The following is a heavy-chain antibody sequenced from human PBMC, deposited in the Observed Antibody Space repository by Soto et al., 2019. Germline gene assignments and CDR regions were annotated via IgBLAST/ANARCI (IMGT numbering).Heavy chain of an antibody. Sequence: QLQLQESGPGLVKPSETLSLTCTVSGGSISSSTYYWGWIRQPPGKGLEWIGSIYYSGSTYYNPSLQSRVTISVDTSKNQFSLKLSSVTAADTAVYYCARRQSSSWYGLWGQGTLVTVSS. V-gene: IGHV4-39*01. J-gene: IGHJ4*02. CDR1: GGSISSSTYY. CDR2: IYYSGST. D-gene: IGHD6-13*01. CDR3: ARRQSSSWYGL.